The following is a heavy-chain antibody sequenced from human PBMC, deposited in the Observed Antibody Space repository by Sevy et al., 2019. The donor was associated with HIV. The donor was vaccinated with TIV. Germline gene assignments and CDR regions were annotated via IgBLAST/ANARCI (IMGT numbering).Heavy chain of an antibody. D-gene: IGHD3-10*01. CDR2: IKSKTDGGTT. CDR3: TVIGDYYGLGSYYNHLDY. CDR1: GFTFSNAW. J-gene: IGHJ4*02. V-gene: IGHV3-15*01. Sequence: GGSLRLSCAASGFTFSNAWMSWVRQAPGKGLEWVGRIKSKTDGGTTDYAEPVKGRFTISRDDSKNRLYLQMNSLKTGDTAVYYCTVIGDYYGLGSYYNHLDYWGQGTLVTVSS.